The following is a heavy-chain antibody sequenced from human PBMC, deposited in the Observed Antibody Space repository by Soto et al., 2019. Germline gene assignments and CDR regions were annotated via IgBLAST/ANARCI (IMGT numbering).Heavy chain of an antibody. CDR3: ARRFYYYDSSGYPSRLGDAFDI. V-gene: IGHV5-10-1*01. J-gene: IGHJ3*02. Sequence: GESLKISCKGSGYSFTSYWISWVRQMPGKGLEWMGRIDPSDSYTDYSPSFQGHVTISADKSISTAYLQWSSLKASDTAMYYCARRFYYYDSSGYPSRLGDAFDIWGQGTMVT. CDR1: GYSFTSYW. D-gene: IGHD3-22*01. CDR2: IDPSDSYT.